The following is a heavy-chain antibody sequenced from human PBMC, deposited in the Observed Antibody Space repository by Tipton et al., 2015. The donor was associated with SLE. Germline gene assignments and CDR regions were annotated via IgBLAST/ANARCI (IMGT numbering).Heavy chain of an antibody. J-gene: IGHJ3*02. CDR1: GGSISSGSYY. CDR2: IYTSGST. D-gene: IGHD1-26*01. V-gene: IGHV4-61*02. Sequence: TLSLTCTVSGGSISSGSYYWSWIRQPAGKGLEWIGRIYTSGSTNYNPSLKSRVTISVDTSKNQLSLKLTSVTAADTAVYYCARHRIVGATDDAFDIWGQGTMVTVSS. CDR3: ARHRIVGATDDAFDI.